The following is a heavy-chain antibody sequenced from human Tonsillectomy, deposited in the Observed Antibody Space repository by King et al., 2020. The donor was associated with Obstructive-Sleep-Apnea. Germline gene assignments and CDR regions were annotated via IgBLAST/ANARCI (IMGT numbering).Heavy chain of an antibody. J-gene: IGHJ1*01. CDR3: ARDTETYYYDSSGNYYAYFEH. Sequence: VQLVESGGGLVKPGGSLRLSCAASGFILSSYTMNWVRQAPGKGLEWVSSISSGSSYIYYADSVQGRFTISRDNAKNSLFLQMNSLRAEDTAVHYCARDTETYYYDSSGNYYAYFEHWGQGTLVTVSS. V-gene: IGHV3-21*01. CDR2: ISSGSSYI. CDR1: GFILSSYT. D-gene: IGHD3-22*01.